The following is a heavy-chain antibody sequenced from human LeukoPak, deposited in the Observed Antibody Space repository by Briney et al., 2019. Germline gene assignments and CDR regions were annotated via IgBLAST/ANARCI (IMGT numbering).Heavy chain of an antibody. CDR2: IYSGGST. D-gene: IGHD3-22*01. V-gene: IGHV3-53*01. J-gene: IGHJ3*02. Sequence: GGSLRLSCAASGFTVSSNYMSWVRQAPGMGLEWVSVIYSGGSTYYADSVKGRFTISRDNSKNTLYLQMNSLRAEDTAVYYCARDGFSSGYPYDAFDIWGQGTMVTVSS. CDR1: GFTVSSNY. CDR3: ARDGFSSGYPYDAFDI.